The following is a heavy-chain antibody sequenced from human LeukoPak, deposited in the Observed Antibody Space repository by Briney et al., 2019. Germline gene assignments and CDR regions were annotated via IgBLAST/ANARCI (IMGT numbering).Heavy chain of an antibody. CDR3: AKDPDCTSGVCYTFFDY. D-gene: IGHD2-8*01. V-gene: IGHV3-23*01. CDR1: GFTFSNAW. J-gene: IGHJ4*02. CDR2: ISGSGGST. Sequence: GGSLRLSCAASGFTFSNAWMSWVRQAPGKGLEWVSAISGSGGSTYYANSVKGRFTISRDNSKTTLFLHMNSLRAEDTAVYYCAKDPDCTSGVCYTFFDYWGQGTLVTVSS.